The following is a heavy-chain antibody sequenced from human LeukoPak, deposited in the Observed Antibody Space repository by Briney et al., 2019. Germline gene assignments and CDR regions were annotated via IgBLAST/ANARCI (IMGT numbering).Heavy chain of an antibody. CDR1: GFTFSRYD. Sequence: GRSLRLSCAASGFTFSRYDIHWVRQAPDKGPQSVAVISYDGSDKYYADSVKGRFTISRDNSKNTLYLQMNSLRAEDTAVYYCAKDRTYCGGDCYNPPYYFDYWGQGTLVTVSS. CDR2: ISYDGSDK. D-gene: IGHD2-21*02. V-gene: IGHV3-30-3*01. CDR3: AKDRTYCGGDCYNPPYYFDY. J-gene: IGHJ4*02.